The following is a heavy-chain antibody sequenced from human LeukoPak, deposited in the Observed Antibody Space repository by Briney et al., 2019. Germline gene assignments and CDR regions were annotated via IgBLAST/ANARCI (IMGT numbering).Heavy chain of an antibody. D-gene: IGHD3-16*01. CDR1: GYTFSNFA. Sequence: ASVKVSCKASGYTFSNFALTWVRQAPGQGLEWMGGIIPIFGTANYAQKFQGRVTITADESTSTAYMELSSLRSEDTAVYYCASVRGTRDPYYFDYWGQGTLVTVSS. J-gene: IGHJ4*02. V-gene: IGHV1-69*13. CDR3: ASVRGTRDPYYFDY. CDR2: IIPIFGTA.